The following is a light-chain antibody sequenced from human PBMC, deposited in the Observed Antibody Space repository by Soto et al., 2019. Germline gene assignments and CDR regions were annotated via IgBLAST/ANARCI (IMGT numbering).Light chain of an antibody. CDR1: SSNIAINY. Sequence: QAVVTQPPSASGTPGQRVTISCSGGSSNIAINYVYWYQQLPGAASKLLIYRDSQRHSGVPYRFSGPKSGTPASLAISGLLAEDEDDYFCAACANSLSGCVVFGGGTKLTVL. CDR3: AACANSLSGCVV. CDR2: RDS. V-gene: IGLV1-47*01. J-gene: IGLJ2*01.